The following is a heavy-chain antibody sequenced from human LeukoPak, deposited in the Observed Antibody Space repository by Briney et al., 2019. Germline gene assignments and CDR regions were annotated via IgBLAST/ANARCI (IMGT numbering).Heavy chain of an antibody. Sequence: PGESLKISCAASGFTFSRYWMSWVRQAPGKGLEWVADINQAGSETFYVDSVKGRFTISRDNAKNSLYLQMNSLRAEDTAVYYCARVTPGGVGSFDYWGQGTLVTVSS. CDR2: INQAGSET. D-gene: IGHD3-10*01. CDR1: GFTFSRYW. J-gene: IGHJ4*02. V-gene: IGHV3-7*01. CDR3: ARVTPGGVGSFDY.